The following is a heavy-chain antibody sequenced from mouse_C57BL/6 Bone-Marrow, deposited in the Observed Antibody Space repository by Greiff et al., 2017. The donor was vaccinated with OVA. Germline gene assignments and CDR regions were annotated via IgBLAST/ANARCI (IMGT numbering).Heavy chain of an antibody. D-gene: IGHD1-1*01. CDR3: ARYTTVVARDWYFDV. V-gene: IGHV7-3*01. CDR1: GFTFTDYY. J-gene: IGHJ1*03. Sequence: EVQLQESGGGLVQPGGSLSLSCAASGFTFTDYYMSWVRQPPGKALEWLGFIRNKANGYTTEYSASVKGRFTISRDNSQSILYLQMNALRAEDSATYYCARYTTVVARDWYFDVWGTGTTVTVSS. CDR2: IRNKANGYTT.